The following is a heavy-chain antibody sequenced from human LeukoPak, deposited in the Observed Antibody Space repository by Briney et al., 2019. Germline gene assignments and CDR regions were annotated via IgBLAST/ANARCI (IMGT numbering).Heavy chain of an antibody. Sequence: GGSLTLSCAASRFIFTIYAMNWVRQAPGTALVRASIISVSGGTTYYADSVKGRFTISRDNSKNTLYLQMNSLRAEDTAIYYCAKDKGSYARYFDCWGQGTLVTVSS. CDR3: AKDKGSYARYFDC. CDR2: ISVSGGTT. D-gene: IGHD1-26*01. CDR1: RFIFTIYA. V-gene: IGHV3-23*01. J-gene: IGHJ4*02.